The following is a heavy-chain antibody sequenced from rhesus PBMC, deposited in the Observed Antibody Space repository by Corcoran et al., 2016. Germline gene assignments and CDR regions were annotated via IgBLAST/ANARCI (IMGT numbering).Heavy chain of an antibody. J-gene: IGHJ5-1*01. V-gene: IGHV4-165*01. CDR1: GVSFRGYY. CDR3: ARVPVDDDIWTGYIFNGFDV. D-gene: IGHD3-3*01. Sequence: QVQLQESGPGLVKPSETLSLTCPVSGVSFRGYYWGWIRQPPGKGLEWIGYISGSSGSTDYNPSLKSRVTISPDTSKNQFSLKLSSVTAADTAVYYCARVPVDDDIWTGYIFNGFDVWGPGVLVTVSS. CDR2: ISGSSGST.